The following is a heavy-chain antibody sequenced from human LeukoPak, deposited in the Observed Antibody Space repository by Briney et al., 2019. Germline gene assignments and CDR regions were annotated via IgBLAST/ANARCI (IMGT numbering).Heavy chain of an antibody. CDR1: GFTFSSYW. D-gene: IGHD1-26*01. V-gene: IGHV3-7*03. CDR2: IKEDGSIQ. CDR3: SRGVGGEPLYHFDF. J-gene: IGHJ4*01. Sequence: PGGSLRLSCVASGFTFSSYWMTWVRQAPGKGLEWLANIKEDGSIQYYLDSVRGRFTISRDNAKNSLYLQMNSLRAEYSAVYYLSRGVGGEPLYHFDFWGQGSLVT.